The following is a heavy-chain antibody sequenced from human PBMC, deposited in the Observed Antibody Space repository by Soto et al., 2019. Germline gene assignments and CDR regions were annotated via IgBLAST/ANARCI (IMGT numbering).Heavy chain of an antibody. Sequence: ASVRVSCKASGYTFTSYGISWVRQASGQGLEWMGWISGYNANTKYAQILQGRVTMTTDTSTSTAYMELRSLRSDDTAVYYCARDSGPWFGELLWGGMDVWGQGTTVTVSS. J-gene: IGHJ6*02. D-gene: IGHD3-10*01. V-gene: IGHV1-18*01. CDR1: GYTFTSYG. CDR3: ARDSGPWFGELLWGGMDV. CDR2: ISGYNANT.